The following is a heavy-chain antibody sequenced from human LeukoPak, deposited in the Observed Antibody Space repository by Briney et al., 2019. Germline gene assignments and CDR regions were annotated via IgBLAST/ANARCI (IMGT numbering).Heavy chain of an antibody. V-gene: IGHV4-59*01. J-gene: IGHJ3*02. CDR3: ATSMHGYCSGGSCYGAFDI. D-gene: IGHD2-15*01. CDR1: GGSFSGYY. Sequence: SSETLSLTCAVYGGSFSGYYWSWIRQPPGKGLEWIGYIYYSGSTNYNPSLKSRVTISVDTSKNQFSLKLSSVTAADTAVYYCATSMHGYCSGGSCYGAFDIWGQGTMVTVSS. CDR2: IYYSGST.